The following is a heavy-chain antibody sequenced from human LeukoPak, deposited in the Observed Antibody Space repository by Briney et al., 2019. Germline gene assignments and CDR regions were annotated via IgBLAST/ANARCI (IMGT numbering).Heavy chain of an antibody. J-gene: IGHJ4*02. CDR2: FDSEDGET. D-gene: IGHD2-15*01. V-gene: IGHV1-24*01. CDR1: GYTLTELS. CDR3: AGDPQRCSGGNCYRFDY. Sequence: AAVKVSCKVSGYTLTELSMYWVRQAPGKGLEWMGRFDSEDGETNYAQKVQGRVTMTEDTSTDTAYMELNSLRSDDTAVYYCAGDPQRCSGGNCYRFDYWGPGTLVTVSS.